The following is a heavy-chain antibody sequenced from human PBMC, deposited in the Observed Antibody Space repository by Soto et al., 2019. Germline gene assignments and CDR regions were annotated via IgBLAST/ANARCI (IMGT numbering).Heavy chain of an antibody. J-gene: IGHJ6*02. D-gene: IGHD4-4*01. CDR1: GYTLAELS. CDR2: FDPEDGET. Sequence: ASVKVSCKVSGYTLAELSMHWVRQAPGKGLEWMGGFDPEDGETIYAQKFQGGVTMTEDTSTDTAYMELSSLRSEDTAVYYCATMTTTLGGYYYGMDVWGQGTTVTVSS. V-gene: IGHV1-24*01. CDR3: ATMTTTLGGYYYGMDV.